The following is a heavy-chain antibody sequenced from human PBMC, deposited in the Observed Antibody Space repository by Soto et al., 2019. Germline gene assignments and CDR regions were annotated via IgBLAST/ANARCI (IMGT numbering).Heavy chain of an antibody. D-gene: IGHD6-6*01. V-gene: IGHV3-53*01. J-gene: IGHJ6*02. CDR2: IYSGGST. Sequence: GSLRLSCAASGFTVSSNYMSWVRQAPGKGLEWVSVIYSGGSTYYADSVKGRFTISRDNSKNTLYLQMNSLRAEDTAVYYCARDPRIAARRENYYYGMDVWGQGTTVTVSS. CDR3: ARDPRIAARRENYYYGMDV. CDR1: GFTVSSNY.